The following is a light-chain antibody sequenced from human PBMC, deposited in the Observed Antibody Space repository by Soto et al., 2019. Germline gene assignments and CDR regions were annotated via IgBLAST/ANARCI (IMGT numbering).Light chain of an antibody. Sequence: EIVMTQSPATLSVSPGKKATLSCRASQIVSSNLAWYQQKPGQAPRLLIYGASTRATGIPARFSGSGSGTEFTLTISSLQSEDFAVYYCQQYNNWPGTFGQGTKVDIK. CDR3: QQYNNWPGT. CDR2: GAS. CDR1: QIVSSN. V-gene: IGKV3-15*01. J-gene: IGKJ1*01.